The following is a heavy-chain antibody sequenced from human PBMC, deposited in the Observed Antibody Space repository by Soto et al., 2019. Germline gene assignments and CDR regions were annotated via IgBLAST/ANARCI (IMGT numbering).Heavy chain of an antibody. V-gene: IGHV1-18*04. D-gene: IGHD1-1*01. CDR1: GYTFSSYG. CDR3: ARELEPQAYYYNAMDV. Sequence: QVPLVQSGTEVKKPGASVRVSCRASGYTFSSYGISWVRQAPGQGLEWMGWISPYNDLPKYAPRVQGRVTMTTDTSTNTAHLELRGLKSDDTAVYYCARELEPQAYYYNAMDVWGQGTTVTVSS. J-gene: IGHJ6*02. CDR2: ISPYNDLP.